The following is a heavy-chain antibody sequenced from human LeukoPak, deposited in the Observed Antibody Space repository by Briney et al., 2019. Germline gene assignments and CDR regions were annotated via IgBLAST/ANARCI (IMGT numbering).Heavy chain of an antibody. CDR2: IKSKTDGGTI. Sequence: GGSLRLSCTASVFSFSHAWMSWVRQAPGKGLEWVGRIKSKTDGGTIDYAAPVKGRFTISRDDSKRMVYLQMNSLKTADTGVYYCTTARYYGGDCGDSWGQGTRVTVSS. CDR3: TTARYYGGDCGDS. V-gene: IGHV3-15*01. D-gene: IGHD2-21*02. J-gene: IGHJ4*02. CDR1: VFSFSHAW.